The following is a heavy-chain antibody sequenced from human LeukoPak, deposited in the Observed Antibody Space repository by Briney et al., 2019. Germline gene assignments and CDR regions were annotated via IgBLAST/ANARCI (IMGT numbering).Heavy chain of an antibody. CDR2: INHSGST. CDR1: GGSFSGYY. J-gene: IGHJ4*02. Sequence: SETLSLTCAVYGGSFSGYYWSWIRQPPGKGLEWIGEINHSGSTNYNPSLKSRVTISVDTSKNQFSLKLSSVTAADTAVYYCARRNQLELRGPLDHWGQGTLVTVSS. V-gene: IGHV4-34*01. D-gene: IGHD1-1*01. CDR3: ARRNQLELRGPLDH.